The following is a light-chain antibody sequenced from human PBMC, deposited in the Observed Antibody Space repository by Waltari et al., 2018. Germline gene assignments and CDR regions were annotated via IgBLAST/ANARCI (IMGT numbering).Light chain of an antibody. CDR2: AAS. J-gene: IGKJ2*01. CDR1: QSISNY. CDR3: QQCYSLPDT. Sequence: DIQMTQSPSSLSASLGDRVTITCRTSQSISNYLNWYQQKIGKAPKLLIYAASTLQSGVPSRFSGSGSGAAFTLTISSLQPEDFATYYCQQCYSLPDTVGQGTKLEIK. V-gene: IGKV1-39*01.